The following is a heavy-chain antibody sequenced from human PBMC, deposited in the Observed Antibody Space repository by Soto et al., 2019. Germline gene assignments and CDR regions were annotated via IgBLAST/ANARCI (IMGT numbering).Heavy chain of an antibody. J-gene: IGHJ5*02. CDR1: GFTFSSYG. CDR2: IWYDGSNK. D-gene: IGHD3-10*01. V-gene: IGHV3-33*01. CDR3: ARGSVWYYGSGEFNWFDP. Sequence: PGGSLRLSCAASGFTFSSYGMHWVRQAPGKGLEWVAVIWYDGSNKYYADSVKGRFTISRDNSKNTLYLQMNSLRAEDTAVYYCARGSVWYYGSGEFNWFDPWGQGTLVTVSS.